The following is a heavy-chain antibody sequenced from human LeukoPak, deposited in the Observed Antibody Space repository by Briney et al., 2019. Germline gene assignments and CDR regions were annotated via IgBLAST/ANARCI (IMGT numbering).Heavy chain of an antibody. Sequence: PGGSLRLSCAASGFTFSSYAMSWVRQAPGKGLEWVANIKQDGSEKYYVDSVKGRFTISRDNAKNSLYLQMNSLRAEDTAVYYCARDQSSSSWYFNYYYYYYMDVWGKGTTVTVSS. CDR1: GFTFSSYA. CDR3: ARDQSSSSWYFNYYYYYYMDV. V-gene: IGHV3-7*01. CDR2: IKQDGSEK. D-gene: IGHD6-13*01. J-gene: IGHJ6*03.